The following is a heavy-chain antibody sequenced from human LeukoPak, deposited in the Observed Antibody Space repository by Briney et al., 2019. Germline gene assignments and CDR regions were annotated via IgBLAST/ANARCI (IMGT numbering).Heavy chain of an antibody. J-gene: IGHJ4*02. D-gene: IGHD4-23*01. CDR3: ARGIGGPDY. CDR2: IRGSGDNT. V-gene: IGHV3-23*01. Sequence: GGSLRLSCAASGFTFSSYAMSWVRQAPGKGLEWLSVIRGSGDNTYYADSVKGRFTISRDNSKSTLYLQMNSLRAEDTAIYYCARGIGGPDYWGRGNLVTVSS. CDR1: GFTFSSYA.